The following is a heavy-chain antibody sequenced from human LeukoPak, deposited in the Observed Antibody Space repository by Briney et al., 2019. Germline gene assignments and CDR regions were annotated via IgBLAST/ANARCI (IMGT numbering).Heavy chain of an antibody. CDR1: GYTFTVYY. D-gene: IGHD5-18*01. V-gene: IGHV1-2*02. J-gene: IGHJ1*01. Sequence: ASVKVSCKASGYTFTVYYIHWLRQAPGQGPEWMGWIIPNSGGTNYAQKFQDRVAMTRDTSINTAYMELSSLTYDDTAVYYCARGGYSYPQSNQYFQHWGQGTLVTVSS. CDR2: IIPNSGGT. CDR3: ARGGYSYPQSNQYFQH.